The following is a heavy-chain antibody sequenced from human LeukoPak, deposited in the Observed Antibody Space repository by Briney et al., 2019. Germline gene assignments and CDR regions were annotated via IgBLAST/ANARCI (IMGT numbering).Heavy chain of an antibody. CDR3: AKGKGHYYYDSTGYVDY. J-gene: IGHJ4*02. D-gene: IGHD3-22*01. V-gene: IGHV3-23*01. Sequence: GGSLRLSCAASGFTFSSYAMSWVRQAPGKGLEWVSIISGSGGTTSYADSVKGRFTISRDNSKNTLYLQMNSLRAEDTAVYYCAKGKGHYYYDSTGYVDYWSQGTLVTVSS. CDR1: GFTFSSYA. CDR2: ISGSGGTT.